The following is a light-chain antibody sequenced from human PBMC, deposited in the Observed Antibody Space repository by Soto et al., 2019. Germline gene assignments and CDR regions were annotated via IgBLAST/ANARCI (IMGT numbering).Light chain of an antibody. CDR3: QTWGAGFSVV. CDR1: SGHSSYA. J-gene: IGLJ2*01. Sequence: QSVLTQSPSASASLGASVKLTCTLSSGHSSYAIAWHQQQPEKGPRYLMKVNTDGSHNKGDGIPDRFSGSSSGAERYLPIPCLQSEEEADYYCQTWGAGFSVVFGGGTKLTVL. V-gene: IGLV4-69*01. CDR2: VNTDGSH.